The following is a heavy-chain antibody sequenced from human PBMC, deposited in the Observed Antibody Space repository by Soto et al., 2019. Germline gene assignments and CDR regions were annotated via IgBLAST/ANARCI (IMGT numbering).Heavy chain of an antibody. Sequence: QLRESGPGLVKPSETLSLTCDVSGASISTYYWSWIRQAPGKGLEWIGNVYHTGSTDCNSSLRSRVTISVDTSKNQFSLNMNSVTAADTAVYYCARRLFGSGWTLDSWGQGALVTVSS. V-gene: IGHV4-59*13. CDR1: GASISTYY. J-gene: IGHJ4*02. D-gene: IGHD6-19*01. CDR2: VYHTGST. CDR3: ARRLFGSGWTLDS.